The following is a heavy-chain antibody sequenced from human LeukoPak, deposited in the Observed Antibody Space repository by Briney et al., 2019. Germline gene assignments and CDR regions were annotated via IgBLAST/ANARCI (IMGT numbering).Heavy chain of an antibody. D-gene: IGHD6-13*01. J-gene: IGHJ4*02. V-gene: IGHV3-23*01. CDR3: AKDPPYSSSWHLFDY. CDR1: GFTFSNYA. Sequence: PGGSLRLSCAASGFTFSNYAMSWVRQAPGKGLEWVSAISGSGGNTYYADSVKGRFTISRDNSKNTLYLQMNSLRAEDTAVYYCAKDPPYSSSWHLFDYWGQGTLVTVSS. CDR2: ISGSGGNT.